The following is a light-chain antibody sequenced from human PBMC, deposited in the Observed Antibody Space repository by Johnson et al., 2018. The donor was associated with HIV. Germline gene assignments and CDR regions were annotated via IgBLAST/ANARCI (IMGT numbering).Light chain of an antibody. CDR3: GTWDSSLGAYV. Sequence: QSVLTQPPSVSAAPGQKVTISCSGSNSNIGNNYVSWYRQLPGTAPKLLIYENNKRPSGIPNRFSGSKYGTSATLGITGLQTWDEADYYCGTWDSSLGAYVFGTGTKVTVL. CDR2: ENN. J-gene: IGLJ1*01. CDR1: NSNIGNNY. V-gene: IGLV1-51*02.